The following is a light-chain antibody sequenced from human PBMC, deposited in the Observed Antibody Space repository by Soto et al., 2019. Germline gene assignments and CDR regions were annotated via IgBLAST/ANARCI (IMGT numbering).Light chain of an antibody. CDR2: AAS. Sequence: DIQLTQSPSFLSASVGDRVTIPCRASQGIRTFLAWYQQKPGKAPKLLIYAASTLPSGVPSRFSGSGSGTEFTLTISNLQPEDFATYYCQQINTYPWTVGQGTKVDSK. J-gene: IGKJ1*01. CDR3: QQINTYPWT. CDR1: QGIRTF. V-gene: IGKV1-9*01.